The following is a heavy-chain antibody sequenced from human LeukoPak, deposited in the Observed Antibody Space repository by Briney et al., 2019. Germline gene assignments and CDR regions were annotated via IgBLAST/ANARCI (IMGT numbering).Heavy chain of an antibody. D-gene: IGHD1-26*01. V-gene: IGHV3-23*01. J-gene: IGHJ4*02. Sequence: GGSLRLSCAASGFTFSSYAMNWARQAPGKGLEWVSAITGSGGRTYYADSVKGRFTISRDNSKNTLYLQMNSLRAEDTAIYYCAKEYTGTFSPFPSYFDNWGQGTLVTVSS. CDR1: GFTFSSYA. CDR2: ITGSGGRT. CDR3: AKEYTGTFSPFPSYFDN.